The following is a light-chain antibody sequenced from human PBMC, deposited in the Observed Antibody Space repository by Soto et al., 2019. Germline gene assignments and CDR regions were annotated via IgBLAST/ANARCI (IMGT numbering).Light chain of an antibody. V-gene: IGLV2-14*03. CDR2: DVS. CDR3: RSYTSSATYV. CDR1: SSDVGAYDY. J-gene: IGLJ1*01. Sequence: QSVLAQPASVSGSPGQSIAISCAGSSSDVGAYDYVSWYQQHPDKAPKVILYDVSNRPSGISFRFSGSKSGNTASLTISGLQAEDEADYYCRSYTSSATYVFGTGTTVTVL.